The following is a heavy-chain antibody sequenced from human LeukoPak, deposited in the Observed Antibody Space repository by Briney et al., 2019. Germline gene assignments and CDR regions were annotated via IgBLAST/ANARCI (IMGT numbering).Heavy chain of an antibody. D-gene: IGHD1-14*01. CDR3: VRKNRDFNAAFDI. V-gene: IGHV3-53*01. CDR2: SYSDSNT. J-gene: IGHJ3*02. CDR1: GFTVSNNY. Sequence: GGSPRLSCAASGFTVSNNYMSWVRQAPGEGLEWVSISYSDSNTNYADSVKGRFTISRDTSQNTLSLQMNSLRAEDTAVYYCVRKNRDFNAAFDIWGQGTVVTVSS.